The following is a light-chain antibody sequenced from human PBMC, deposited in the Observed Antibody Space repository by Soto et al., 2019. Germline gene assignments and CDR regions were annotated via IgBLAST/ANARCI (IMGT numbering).Light chain of an antibody. CDR2: ATS. J-gene: IGKJ1*01. CDR3: LQDYNYPPT. CDR1: QGIGND. Sequence: AIQMTQSPSSLSSSVGDRVTITCRASQGIGNDLAWYQQKPGKAPELQIYATSTLPSGVPSRFSGSGSGTDFTLTISSLQPEDFATYYCLQDYNYPPTFGQGTKVEIK. V-gene: IGKV1-6*01.